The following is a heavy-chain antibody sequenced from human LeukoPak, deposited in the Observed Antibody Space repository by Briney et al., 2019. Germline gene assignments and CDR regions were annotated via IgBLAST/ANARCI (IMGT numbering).Heavy chain of an antibody. Sequence: RGSLRLSCAASGFIFSAYGMHWVRQAPRKGLEWVAYIPHDESRTFYADSVKGRFTISRDDSKNTLYLQMNILRAEDTALYYCAKPLIPSSCQETCCMDVWGKGTTVTVSP. CDR1: GFIFSAYG. CDR3: AKPLIPSSCQETCCMDV. V-gene: IGHV3-30*02. J-gene: IGHJ6*04. D-gene: IGHD2-2*01. CDR2: IPHDESRT.